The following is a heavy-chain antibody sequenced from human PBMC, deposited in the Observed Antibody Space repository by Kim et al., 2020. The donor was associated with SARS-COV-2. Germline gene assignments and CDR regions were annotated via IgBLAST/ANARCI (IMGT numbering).Heavy chain of an antibody. CDR3: AKDPYYDFWSGSNRPVHYGMDV. V-gene: IGHV3-30*18. CDR2: ISYDGSNK. CDR1: GFTFSSYG. D-gene: IGHD3-3*01. Sequence: GGSLRLSCAASGFTFSSYGMHWVRQAPGKGLEWVAVISYDGSNKYYADSVKGRFTISRDNSKNTLYLQMNSLRAEDTAVYYCAKDPYYDFWSGSNRPVHYGMDVWGQGTTVTVSS. J-gene: IGHJ6*02.